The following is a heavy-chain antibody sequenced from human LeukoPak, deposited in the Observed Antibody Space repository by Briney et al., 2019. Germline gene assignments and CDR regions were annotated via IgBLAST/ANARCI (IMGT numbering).Heavy chain of an antibody. CDR3: AKATRCSSGSRLDY. V-gene: IGHV3-23*01. J-gene: IGHJ4*02. Sequence: GGSLRLSCAASGFTFSSYAMSWVRQAPGKGLEWVSAISGSGGSTYYADSVKGRFTISRDNSKNTLYLQMNSLRAEDTAVYYCAKATRCSSGSRLDYWGQGTLVTVSS. CDR1: GFTFSSYA. D-gene: IGHD1-26*01. CDR2: ISGSGGST.